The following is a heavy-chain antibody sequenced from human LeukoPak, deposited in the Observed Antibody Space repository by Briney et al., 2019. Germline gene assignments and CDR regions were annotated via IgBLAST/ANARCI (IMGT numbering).Heavy chain of an antibody. Sequence: ASVKVSCKASGYTFTGYYMHWVRQAPGQGLEWMGWINPNSGGTNYAQKFQGRVTMTRDTSISTAYMELSRLRSDDTAVYYCARDMGDYDSGGYYGFDYWGQGTLVTVSS. V-gene: IGHV1-2*02. J-gene: IGHJ4*02. CDR1: GYTFTGYY. D-gene: IGHD3-22*01. CDR2: INPNSGGT. CDR3: ARDMGDYDSGGYYGFDY.